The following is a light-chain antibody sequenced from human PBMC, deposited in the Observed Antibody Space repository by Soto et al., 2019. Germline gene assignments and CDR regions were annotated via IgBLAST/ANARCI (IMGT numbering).Light chain of an antibody. J-gene: IGKJ1*01. Sequence: EIRLTQSPGTLSLSPGERATLSCRASQSVSSSLLAWYQQKPGQAPRLLIYGASIRATGIPARFSGSGSGTDFTLTISRLEPEDFAMYLCQHYGSSLWTFGQGTKVEIK. CDR1: QSVSSSL. V-gene: IGKV3-20*01. CDR2: GAS. CDR3: QHYGSSLWT.